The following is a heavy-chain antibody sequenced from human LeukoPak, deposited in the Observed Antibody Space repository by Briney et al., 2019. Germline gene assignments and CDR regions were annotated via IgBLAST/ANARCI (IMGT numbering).Heavy chain of an antibody. Sequence: GGSLRLSCAASGFSFSTYTMNWVRQSPGKGLEWVSSISSRTTYIYYADSVKGRFTISRDNAKNSLYLQMNSLRAEDTAIYYCARDEWNYHDSSGYPLDYWGQGTLVTVSS. CDR1: GFSFSTYT. J-gene: IGHJ4*02. CDR2: ISSRTTYI. CDR3: ARDEWNYHDSSGYPLDY. V-gene: IGHV3-21*01. D-gene: IGHD3-22*01.